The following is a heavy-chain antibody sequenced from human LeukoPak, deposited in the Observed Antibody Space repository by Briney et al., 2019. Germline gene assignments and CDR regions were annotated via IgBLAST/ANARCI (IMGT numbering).Heavy chain of an antibody. V-gene: IGHV3-33*08. CDR1: GFIFSNCG. J-gene: IGHJ4*02. CDR3: ARETTTLDY. D-gene: IGHD1-26*01. Sequence: GGSLRLSCAASGFIFSNCGMNWVRQAPGKGLEWVAVIWYVGSNKFYADSVKGRFTISRDNSKNTLYLQMNSLRAEDTAVYYCARETTTLDYWGQGTLVTVSS. CDR2: IWYVGSNK.